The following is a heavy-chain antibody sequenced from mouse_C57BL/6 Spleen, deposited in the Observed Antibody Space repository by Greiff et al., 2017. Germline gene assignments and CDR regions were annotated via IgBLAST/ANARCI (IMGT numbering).Heavy chain of an antibody. CDR3: AGSVNGDLYAMDY. CDR1: GYTFTSYW. D-gene: IGHD4-1*01. J-gene: IGHJ4*01. V-gene: IGHV1-52*01. Sequence: QVQLKQPGAELVRPGSSVKLSCKASGYTFTSYWMHWVKQRPIQGLEWIGNIDPSDSETHYNQKFKDKATLTVDKSSSTAYMQLSSLTSEDSAFYYCAGSVNGDLYAMDYWGQGTSVTVSS. CDR2: IDPSDSET.